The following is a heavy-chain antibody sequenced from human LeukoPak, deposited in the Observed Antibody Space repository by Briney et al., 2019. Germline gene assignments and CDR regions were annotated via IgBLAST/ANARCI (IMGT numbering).Heavy chain of an antibody. J-gene: IGHJ4*02. V-gene: IGHV4-34*01. CDR1: GGSFSGYY. CDR2: INHSGST. Sequence: ETLSLTCAVYGGSFSGYYWSWIRQPPGKGLEWIGEINHSGSTNYNPSLKSRVTISVDTSKNQFSLKLSSVTAADTAVYYCARQAGYSSSFFDYWGQGTLVTVSS. CDR3: ARQAGYSSSFFDY. D-gene: IGHD6-13*01.